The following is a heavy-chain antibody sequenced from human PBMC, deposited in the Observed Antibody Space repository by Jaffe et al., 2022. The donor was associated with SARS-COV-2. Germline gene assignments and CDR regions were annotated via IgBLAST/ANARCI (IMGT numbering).Heavy chain of an antibody. J-gene: IGHJ4*02. CDR1: GFTFNSHA. CDR3: AKGYSYFDY. D-gene: IGHD1-20*01. V-gene: IGHV3-23*04. CDR2: ISASGSST. Sequence: EVQLVESGGGLVEPGGSLRLSCAASGFTFNSHAMGWVRQAPGKGLEWVSTISASGSSTYYPDSVKGRFTISRDSSKNTVFLQMNSLRAEDTAIYYCAKGYSYFDYGGQGTLVTVSS.